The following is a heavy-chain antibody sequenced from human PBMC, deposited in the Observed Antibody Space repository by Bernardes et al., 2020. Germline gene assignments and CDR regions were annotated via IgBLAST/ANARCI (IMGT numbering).Heavy chain of an antibody. D-gene: IGHD3-22*01. CDR2: ITGIAAST. CDR1: GFTFRSYA. J-gene: IGHJ4*02. CDR3: TKGQVISSGYFDC. V-gene: IGHV3-23*01. Sequence: GGSLRLSCAASGFTFRSYAMSWVRQFPGKGLEWVSAITGIAASTDYADSVRGRFTISRDNSKNTLYLQMSSLRTEDTAVYYCTKGQVISSGYFDCGGKGTLVTVSS.